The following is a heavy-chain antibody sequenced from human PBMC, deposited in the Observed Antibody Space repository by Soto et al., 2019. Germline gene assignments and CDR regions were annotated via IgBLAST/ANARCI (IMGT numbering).Heavy chain of an antibody. CDR1: GFTFDDYA. Sequence: EVQLVESGGGLVQPGRSLRLSCAASGFTFDDYAMHWVRQPPRKCPERVSGITWNRGSRGYAEYVKGRFTISRDNAKNSRYLQMNMLRPEDTALYYCAKSKGGLGILKTTVTTFWGPFHIWGQGTMVTVSS. V-gene: IGHV3-9*01. D-gene: IGHD4-17*01. CDR2: ITWNRGSR. CDR3: AKSKGGLGILKTTVTTFWGPFHI. J-gene: IGHJ3*02.